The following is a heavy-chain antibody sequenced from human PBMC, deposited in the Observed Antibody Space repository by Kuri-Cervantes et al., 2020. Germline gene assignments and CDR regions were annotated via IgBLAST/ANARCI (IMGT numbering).Heavy chain of an antibody. CDR2: IYYSRTT. Sequence: SETLSLTCTVSGPSVSSGSYYWSWIRQSPGKGLEWIGYIYYSRTTNYNPSLKSRVTISVDTSKNQFSLKLSSVTAADTAVYYCARFRAHSSGYYILGDFDYWGQGTLVTVSS. D-gene: IGHD3-22*01. CDR3: ARFRAHSSGYYILGDFDY. CDR1: GPSVSSGSYY. V-gene: IGHV4-61*01. J-gene: IGHJ4*02.